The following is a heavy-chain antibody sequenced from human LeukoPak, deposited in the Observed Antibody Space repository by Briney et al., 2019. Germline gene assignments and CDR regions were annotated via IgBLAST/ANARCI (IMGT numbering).Heavy chain of an antibody. CDR1: GGTFSSYA. Sequence: SVKVSCKASGGTFSSYAISWVRQAPGQGLEWMGRIIPILGISNYAQKFQGRVTITADKPTSTAYMELSSLRSEDTAVYYCARGYYDFWSGSKGSYYYGMDVWGQGTTVTVSS. CDR2: IIPILGIS. J-gene: IGHJ6*02. D-gene: IGHD3-3*01. CDR3: ARGYYDFWSGSKGSYYYGMDV. V-gene: IGHV1-69*04.